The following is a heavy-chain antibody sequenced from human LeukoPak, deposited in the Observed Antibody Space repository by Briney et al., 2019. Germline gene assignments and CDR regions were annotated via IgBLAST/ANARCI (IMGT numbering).Heavy chain of an antibody. Sequence: SVKVSCKASGGTFSSYAISWVRQAPGQGLEWMGRIIPTFGTANYAQKFQGRVTITTDESTSTAYMELSSLRSEDTAVYYCARETSIAARPPAFDIWGQGTMVTVSS. D-gene: IGHD6-6*01. CDR3: ARETSIAARPPAFDI. CDR1: GGTFSSYA. J-gene: IGHJ3*02. V-gene: IGHV1-69*05. CDR2: IIPTFGTA.